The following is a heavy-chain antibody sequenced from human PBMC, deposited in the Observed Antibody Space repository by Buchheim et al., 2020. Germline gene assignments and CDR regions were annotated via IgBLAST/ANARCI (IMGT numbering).Heavy chain of an antibody. CDR1: GFTFSSYA. Sequence: EVQLLESGGGLVQPGGSLRLSCAASGFTFSSYAMSWVRQAPGKGLEWVSAISGSGGSTYYADSVKGRFTISRDNSKNTLYLQMNSLRAEDTAVYYCAFEDFRRTYSSSWYADYFDYWGQGTL. V-gene: IGHV3-23*01. CDR3: AFEDFRRTYSSSWYADYFDY. D-gene: IGHD6-13*01. CDR2: ISGSGGST. J-gene: IGHJ4*02.